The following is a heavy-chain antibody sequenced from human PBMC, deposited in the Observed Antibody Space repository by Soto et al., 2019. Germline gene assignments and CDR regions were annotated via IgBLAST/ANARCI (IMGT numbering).Heavy chain of an antibody. Sequence: SETLSLTGTVSGGSISSYYWSWIRQPPGKGLEWIGYIYYSGSTNYNPSLKSRVTISVDTSKNQFSLKLSSVTAADTAVYYCARVGYYDSSGYPDYWGQGTLVTVSS. CDR2: IYYSGST. CDR1: GGSISSYY. J-gene: IGHJ4*02. V-gene: IGHV4-59*01. D-gene: IGHD3-22*01. CDR3: ARVGYYDSSGYPDY.